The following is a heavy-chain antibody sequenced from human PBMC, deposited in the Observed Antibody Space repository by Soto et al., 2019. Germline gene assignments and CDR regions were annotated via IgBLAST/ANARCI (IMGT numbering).Heavy chain of an antibody. CDR2: IDPSDSYT. CDR3: ARQNGITMFRGVISRTSLAPRSYYYGMDV. J-gene: IGHJ6*02. Sequence: PGESLKISCKGSGYSFTSCWISWVRQMPGKGLEWMGRIDPSDSYTNYSPSFQGHVTISADKSISTAYLQWSSLKASDTAMYYCARQNGITMFRGVISRTSLAPRSYYYGMDVWGQGTTVTSP. D-gene: IGHD3-10*01. CDR1: GYSFTSCW. V-gene: IGHV5-10-1*01.